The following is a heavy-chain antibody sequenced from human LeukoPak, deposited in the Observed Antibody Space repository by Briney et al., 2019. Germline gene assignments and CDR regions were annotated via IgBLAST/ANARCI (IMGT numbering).Heavy chain of an antibody. CDR1: GFTFDDYG. CDR3: ARGLDTVLRYFDWLLYPTYFDY. V-gene: IGHV4-34*01. Sequence: PGGSLRLSCAASGFTFDDYGMSWIRQPPGKGLEWIGEINHSGSTNYNPSLKSRVTISVDTSKNQFSLKLSSVTAADTAVYYCARGLDTVLRYFDWLLYPTYFDYWGQGTLVTVSS. D-gene: IGHD3-9*01. J-gene: IGHJ4*02. CDR2: INHSGST.